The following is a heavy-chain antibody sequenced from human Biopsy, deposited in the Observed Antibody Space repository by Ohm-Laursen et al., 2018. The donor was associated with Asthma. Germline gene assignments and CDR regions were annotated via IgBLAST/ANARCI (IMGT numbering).Heavy chain of an antibody. J-gene: IGHJ6*02. CDR1: GFTFSHYN. CDR2: ITGTSRYI. D-gene: IGHD3-10*01. Sequence: GSLRLSCAASGFTFSHYNMNWVRQAPGKGLEWVSSITGTSRYIKYADSVRGRFTISRDNAKNSLYLQMNSLRAEDTAVYFCARAVDYSHYYGIDVWGQGTTVTVS. V-gene: IGHV3-21*04. CDR3: ARAVDYSHYYGIDV.